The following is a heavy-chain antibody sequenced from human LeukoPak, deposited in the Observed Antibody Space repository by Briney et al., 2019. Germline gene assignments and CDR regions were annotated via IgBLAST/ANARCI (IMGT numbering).Heavy chain of an antibody. J-gene: IGHJ6*02. CDR1: GFTFSSYT. V-gene: IGHV3-21*01. D-gene: IGHD1-1*01. CDR2: ISGSNSYI. CDR3: AREVAVGLEPHYYYYGMDV. Sequence: PGGSLRLSCAAFGFTFSSYTMHWIRQAPGKGLEWVSSISGSNSYIFYADSVKGRFTVSRDNAKDSLYLQMNSLRAEDTAVYYCAREVAVGLEPHYYYYGMDVWGQGTTVTVSS.